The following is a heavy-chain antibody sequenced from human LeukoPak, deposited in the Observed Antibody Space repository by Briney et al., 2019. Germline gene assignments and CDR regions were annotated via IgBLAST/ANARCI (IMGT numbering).Heavy chain of an antibody. Sequence: ASVKVSCKASGYTFTSYDINWVRQATGQGLEGMGWMNPNSGNTGYAQRFQGRVTMTRNTSISTAYMELSSLRSEDTAVYYCARGLLGFMRSDYSNYWDNWFDPWGQGTLVTVSS. CDR2: MNPNSGNT. V-gene: IGHV1-8*01. J-gene: IGHJ5*02. CDR1: GYTFTSYD. D-gene: IGHD4-11*01. CDR3: ARGLLGFMRSDYSNYWDNWFDP.